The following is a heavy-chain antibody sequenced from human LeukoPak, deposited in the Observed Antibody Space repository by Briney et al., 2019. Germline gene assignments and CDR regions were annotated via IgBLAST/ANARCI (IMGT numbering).Heavy chain of an antibody. J-gene: IGHJ4*02. D-gene: IGHD1-26*01. V-gene: IGHV3-30-3*01. CDR2: ISYDGSNK. Sequence: EGSLRLSCAAPGFTFSSYAMHWVRQAPGKGLEWVAVISYDGSNKYYADSVKGRFTISRDNSKNTLYLQMNSLRAEDTAVYYCARDRVGATCFDYWGQGTLVTVSS. CDR1: GFTFSSYA. CDR3: ARDRVGATCFDY.